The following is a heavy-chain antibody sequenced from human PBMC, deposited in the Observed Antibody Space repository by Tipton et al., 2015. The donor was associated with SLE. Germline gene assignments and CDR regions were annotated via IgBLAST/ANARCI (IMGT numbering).Heavy chain of an antibody. Sequence: TLSLTCAVYGGSFSGYFWSWIRQLPDKGLEWIGEINHSGTTNCNPSLKSRVTISVDTSKNQFSLKLRSVTAADTAVYYCARRSVELAASFDYWGQGSLVTVSS. CDR2: INHSGTT. CDR3: ARRSVELAASFDY. D-gene: IGHD5-24*01. V-gene: IGHV4-34*01. J-gene: IGHJ4*02. CDR1: GGSFSGYF.